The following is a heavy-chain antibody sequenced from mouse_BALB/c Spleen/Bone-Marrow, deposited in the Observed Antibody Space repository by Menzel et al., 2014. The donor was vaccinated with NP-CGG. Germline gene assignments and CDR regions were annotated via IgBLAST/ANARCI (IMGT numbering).Heavy chain of an antibody. CDR2: IDPANGNT. CDR3: ASYCHGHYFDY. V-gene: IGHV14-3*02. CDR1: GFNIKDTY. D-gene: IGHD1-1*01. J-gene: IGHJ2*01. Sequence: VQLQQSEAELVKPGASVKLSCTASGFNIKDTYMHWVKQRPERGLEWIGRIDPANGNTKYDPKFQGKAAITADTSSNTPYLQLSSLPSKDTAVHYCASYCHGHYFDYWGQGTTLTVSS.